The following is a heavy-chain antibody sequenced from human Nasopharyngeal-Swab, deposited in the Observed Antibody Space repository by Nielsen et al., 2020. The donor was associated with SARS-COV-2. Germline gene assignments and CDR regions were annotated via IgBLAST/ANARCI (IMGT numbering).Heavy chain of an antibody. Sequence: SVKVSCKASGYTFTSYYMHWVRQAPGQGLEWMGIINPSGGSTSYAQKFQGRVTMTRNTSISTAYMELSSLRSEDTAVYYCARAGALTTVNYYYYGMDVWGQGTTVTVSS. CDR3: ARAGALTTVNYYYYGMDV. V-gene: IGHV1-46*01. CDR1: GYTFTSYY. D-gene: IGHD4-17*01. J-gene: IGHJ6*02. CDR2: INPSGGST.